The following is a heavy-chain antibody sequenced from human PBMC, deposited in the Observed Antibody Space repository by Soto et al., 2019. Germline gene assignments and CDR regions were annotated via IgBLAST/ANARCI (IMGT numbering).Heavy chain of an antibody. Sequence: EVQLLESGGGLVQPGGSLRLSCAASGFTFSTYAMSWVRQAPGKGLEWVSTITTSGGNTYYADSVQGRFTISRDNSKNTLYLKMNSLSAEDTAVYYCAGRYCTNGVCYTNYYYYIDVWGKGTTVTVSS. V-gene: IGHV3-23*01. CDR1: GFTFSTYA. J-gene: IGHJ6*03. CDR2: ITTSGGNT. CDR3: AGRYCTNGVCYTNYYYYIDV. D-gene: IGHD2-8*01.